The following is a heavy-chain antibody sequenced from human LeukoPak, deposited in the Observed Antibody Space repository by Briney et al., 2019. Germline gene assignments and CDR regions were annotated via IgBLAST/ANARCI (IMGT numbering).Heavy chain of an antibody. Sequence: PGGSLRLSCAASGFTFSNAWMSWVRQAPGKGLEWVGRIKSKTNGGTTDYAAPVKGRFTISRDDSKNMLYLQMNSLKTEDTAVYYCTTAPRYSYNYYYYYMDVWGKGTTVTVSS. J-gene: IGHJ6*03. CDR3: TTAPRYSYNYYYYYMDV. CDR2: IKSKTNGGTT. CDR1: GFTFSNAW. D-gene: IGHD5-18*01. V-gene: IGHV3-15*01.